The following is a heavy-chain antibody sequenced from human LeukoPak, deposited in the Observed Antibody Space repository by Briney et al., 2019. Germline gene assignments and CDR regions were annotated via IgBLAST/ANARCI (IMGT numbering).Heavy chain of an antibody. CDR1: GGSISSGDYY. D-gene: IGHD3-10*01. Sequence: PSETLSLTCTVSGGSISSGDYYWSRIRQPPGKGLEWIGYIYYSGSTYYHPSLKSRVTISVDTSKNQFSLKLSSVTAADTAVYYCARSSSMVRGVIIVFAFDIWGQGTMVTVSS. CDR3: ARSSSMVRGVIIVFAFDI. CDR2: IYYSGST. V-gene: IGHV4-30-4*08. J-gene: IGHJ3*02.